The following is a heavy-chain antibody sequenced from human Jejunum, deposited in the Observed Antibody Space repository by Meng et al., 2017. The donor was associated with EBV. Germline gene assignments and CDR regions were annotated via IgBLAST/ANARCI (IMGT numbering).Heavy chain of an antibody. CDR1: GFTFSGHA. J-gene: IGHJ4*02. CDR2: ISNDGNNK. V-gene: IGHV3-30-3*01. D-gene: IGHD3-16*01. Sequence: QVQFVGSGGGLVQPGGALRLSCAASGFTFSGHAMQWVRQAPGKGLKWVALISNDGNNKYYADSVKGRFTTSRDNSKNTLYLQMNSLRVDDTALYYCTREWGADYWGQGTLVTVSS. CDR3: TREWGADY.